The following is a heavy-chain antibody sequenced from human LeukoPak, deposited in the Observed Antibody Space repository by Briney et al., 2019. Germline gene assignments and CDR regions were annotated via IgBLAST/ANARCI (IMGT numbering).Heavy chain of an antibody. CDR3: ARVEEGAIPFDY. D-gene: IGHD1-26*01. V-gene: IGHV3-21*01. CDR2: ISSSSSYI. CDR1: GFTFSSYS. Sequence: GGPLRLSCAASGFTFSSYSMNWVRQAPGKGLEWVSSISSSSSYIYYADSVKGRFTISRDNAKNSLYLQMNSLRAEDTAVYYCARVEEGAIPFDYWGQGTLVTVSS. J-gene: IGHJ4*02.